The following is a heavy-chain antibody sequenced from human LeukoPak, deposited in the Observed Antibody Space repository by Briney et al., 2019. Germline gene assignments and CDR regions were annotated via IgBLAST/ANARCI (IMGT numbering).Heavy chain of an antibody. CDR3: ARLTVTTAVDAFDI. D-gene: IGHD4-17*01. CDR2: IYPGDSDT. V-gene: IGHV5-51*01. Sequence: GESLKISCKGSGYRFTSYWIAWVRQMPGKGLEWMGIIYPGDSDTRYSPSFQGQVTISVDKSISTAYLQWSSLKASDTAMYYCARLTVTTAVDAFDIWGRGTMVTVSS. CDR1: GYRFTSYW. J-gene: IGHJ3*02.